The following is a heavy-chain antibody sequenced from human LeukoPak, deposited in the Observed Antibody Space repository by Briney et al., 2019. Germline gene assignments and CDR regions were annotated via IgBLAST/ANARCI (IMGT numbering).Heavy chain of an antibody. D-gene: IGHD3-22*01. CDR2: IYYSGST. V-gene: IGHV4-39*01. J-gene: IGHJ4*02. CDR3: ARLDYYDSSGTFDY. Sequence: SSETLSLTCTVSVGSISSSSYYWGWIRQPPGKGLEWLGSIYYSGSTYYNPSLKSRVTISVDTSKNQFSLKLSSVTAADTAVYYCARLDYYDSSGTFDYWGQGTLVTVSS. CDR1: VGSISSSSYY.